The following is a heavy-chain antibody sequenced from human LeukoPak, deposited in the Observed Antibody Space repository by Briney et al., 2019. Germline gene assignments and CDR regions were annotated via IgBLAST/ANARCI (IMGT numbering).Heavy chain of an antibody. Sequence: ASVKVSCKASGYTFTSYGISWVRQAPGQGLEWMGWISAYNGNTNYAQKLQGRVTMTTDTSTSTAYMELRSLRSDDTAVYYCARGARLGRYYDSSGYFWGQGTLVTVSS. D-gene: IGHD3-22*01. CDR2: ISAYNGNT. V-gene: IGHV1-18*01. J-gene: IGHJ4*02. CDR3: ARGARLGRYYDSSGYF. CDR1: GYTFTSYG.